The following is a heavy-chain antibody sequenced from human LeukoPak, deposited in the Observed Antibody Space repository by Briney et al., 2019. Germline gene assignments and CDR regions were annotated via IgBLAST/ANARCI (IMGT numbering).Heavy chain of an antibody. CDR3: ARDRDVGMVREPYYFDY. V-gene: IGHV1-69*13. CDR2: IIPIFGTA. CDR1: GGTFSSYA. Sequence: GASVKVSCKASGGTFSSYAISWVRQAPGQGLEWMGGIIPIFGTANYAQKFQGRVTITAGESTSTAYMELSSLRSEDTAVYYCARDRDVGMVREPYYFDYWGQGTLVTVSS. J-gene: IGHJ4*02. D-gene: IGHD3-10*01.